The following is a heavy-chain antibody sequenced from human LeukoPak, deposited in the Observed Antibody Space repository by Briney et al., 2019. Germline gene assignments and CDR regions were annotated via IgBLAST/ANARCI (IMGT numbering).Heavy chain of an antibody. Sequence: GGSLRLSCAASGFTFDDYAMHWVRQAPGKGLEWVSLIRGDGGKTYYADSVKGRFTISRDNSKNSLYLQMNSLRTEDTALYYCAKGMGTGTYFNVFDIWGQGTMLTVSS. V-gene: IGHV3-43*02. CDR1: GFTFDDYA. J-gene: IGHJ3*02. D-gene: IGHD1-26*01. CDR2: IRGDGGKT. CDR3: AKGMGTGTYFNVFDI.